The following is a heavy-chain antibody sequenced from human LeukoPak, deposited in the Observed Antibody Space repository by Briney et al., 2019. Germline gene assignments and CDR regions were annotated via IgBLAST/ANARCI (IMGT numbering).Heavy chain of an antibody. V-gene: IGHV1-69*04. CDR3: ASPKIRDSSSCDY. CDR2: IIPILGIA. Sequence: SVKVSCKASGGTFSSYAISWVRQAPGQGLEWMGRIIPILGIANYAQKFQGRVTITADKSTSTAYMELSSLRSEDTAVYYCASPKIRDSSSCDYWGQGTLVTVSS. J-gene: IGHJ4*02. D-gene: IGHD6-13*01. CDR1: GGTFSSYA.